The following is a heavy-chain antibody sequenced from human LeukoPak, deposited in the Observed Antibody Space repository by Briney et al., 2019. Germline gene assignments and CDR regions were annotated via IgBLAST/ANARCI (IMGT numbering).Heavy chain of an antibody. J-gene: IGHJ3*02. CDR2: IYSGGST. D-gene: IGHD1-26*01. CDR1: GFTVSSNS. V-gene: IGHV3-53*01. Sequence: GGSLRLSCAASGFTVSSNSMNWVRQAPGKGLQWVSVIYSGGSTYYADSVKGRFTISRDNSKNTLYLQMNSLRAEDTAVYYCAKDLGVGATSDAFDIWGQGTMVTVSS. CDR3: AKDLGVGATSDAFDI.